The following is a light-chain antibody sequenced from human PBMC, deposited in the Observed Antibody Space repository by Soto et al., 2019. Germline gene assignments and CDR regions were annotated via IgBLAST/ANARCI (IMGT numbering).Light chain of an antibody. CDR2: GAS. Sequence: EIVLTQSPGTLSLSPGERATLSCRASQSVSSDYLAWYQQKPGQAPRLLIYGASSRAAGIPDRFSGSGSGTDFTLTISRLEPEDFAVYYCQQYGRSPMHTFAQGTKLEIK. J-gene: IGKJ2*01. CDR3: QQYGRSPMHT. CDR1: QSVSSDY. V-gene: IGKV3-20*01.